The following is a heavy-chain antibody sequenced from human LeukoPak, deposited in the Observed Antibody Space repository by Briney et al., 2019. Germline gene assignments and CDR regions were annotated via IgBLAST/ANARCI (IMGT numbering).Heavy chain of an antibody. J-gene: IGHJ4*02. CDR2: IYYSGST. Sequence: PSQTLSLTCTVSGGSISSGDYYWSWIRQPPGKGLEWIGYIYYSGSTYYNPSLKSRVTISVDTSKNQFSLKLSSVTAADTAVYYCASLLSRGYSYGVPYYFDYWGQGTLVTVSS. CDR1: GGSISSGDYY. CDR3: ASLLSRGYSYGVPYYFDY. D-gene: IGHD5-18*01. V-gene: IGHV4-30-4*08.